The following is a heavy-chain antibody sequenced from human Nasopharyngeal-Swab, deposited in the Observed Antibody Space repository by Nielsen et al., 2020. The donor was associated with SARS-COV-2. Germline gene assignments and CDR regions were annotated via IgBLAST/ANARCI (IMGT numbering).Heavy chain of an antibody. CDR2: ISNSGDYI. D-gene: IGHD2-2*01. J-gene: IGHJ4*02. CDR1: GFTYKYG. CDR3: TRDTPAMFAY. V-gene: IGHV3-21*01. Sequence: GESLKISCVASGFTYKYGMNWVRQAPGKGLEWVSAISNSGDYIYHAASVKGRFTISRDNAKNSLFLQMNSLRAEDTAVYYCTRDTPAMFAYWGQGTLVTVSS.